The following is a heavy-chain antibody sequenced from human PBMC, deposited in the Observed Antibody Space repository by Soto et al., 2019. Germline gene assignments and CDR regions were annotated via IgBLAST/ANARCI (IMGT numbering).Heavy chain of an antibody. CDR2: ISDTGTRT. V-gene: IGHV3-23*01. D-gene: IGHD4-4*01. Sequence: GGSLRLYSVAAGLSITRAALNRVRQAPGKGLEWVSIISDTGTRTHYADSVKGRFTISRDNSKNTLYLDMNSLRAEDTAVYYCAKSLDIHYKNWFDPWGQGTLVTVSS. J-gene: IGHJ5*02. CDR3: AKSLDIHYKNWFDP. CDR1: GLSITRAA.